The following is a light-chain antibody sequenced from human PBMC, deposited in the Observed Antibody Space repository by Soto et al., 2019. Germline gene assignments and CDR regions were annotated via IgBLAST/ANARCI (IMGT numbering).Light chain of an antibody. CDR2: GAS. CDR1: QSVSSPY. CDR3: QRYDISPFP. J-gene: IGKJ2*01. V-gene: IGKV3-20*01. Sequence: EIVLTQSPGTLSLSPGERATLSCRASQSVSSPYLAWYQQKPGQAPRLLIYGASSRATGIPYRFSGSGSGTDFTLTISRLEPEDFPVYYCQRYDISPFPFGQGTKLEIK.